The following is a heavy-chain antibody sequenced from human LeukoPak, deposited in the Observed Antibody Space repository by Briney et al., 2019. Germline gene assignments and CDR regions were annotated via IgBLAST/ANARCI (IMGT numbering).Heavy chain of an antibody. Sequence: ASVKLSCKASGYTFTTQTITWLRQAPGHGLEWMGWISGFDGDTDYAQKFQGRVNMTTDTSTNTAYMEVTSLRSDDTAVYYFARGYGATSDFEYWGQGNLVIVSS. J-gene: IGHJ4*02. D-gene: IGHD4-23*01. V-gene: IGHV1-18*01. CDR2: ISGFDGDT. CDR1: GYTFTTQT. CDR3: ARGYGATSDFEY.